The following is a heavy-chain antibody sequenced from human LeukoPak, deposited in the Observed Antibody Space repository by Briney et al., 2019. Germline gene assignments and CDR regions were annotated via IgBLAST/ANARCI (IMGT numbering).Heavy chain of an antibody. D-gene: IGHD1-1*01. V-gene: IGHV4-59*13. J-gene: IGHJ5*02. Sequence: PSETLSLTCTVSGGSISSYYWSWIRQPPGKGLEWIGYIYYSGSTNYNPSLKSRVTISVDTSKNQFSLKLSSVTAADTAVYYCARELERRSVWFDPWGQGTLVTASS. CDR3: ARELERRSVWFDP. CDR1: GGSISSYY. CDR2: IYYSGST.